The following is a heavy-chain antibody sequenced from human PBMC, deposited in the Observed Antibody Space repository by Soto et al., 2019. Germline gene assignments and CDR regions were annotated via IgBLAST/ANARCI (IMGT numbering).Heavy chain of an antibody. Sequence: GGSLRLSCAASGFTFTDYYMSWIRQAPGKGLEWVSYTSVSGTTIYYADSVKGRFTISRDNAKNSLYLQMNSLRAEDTAVYYCATGSRDGYNYVGYWGQGTLVTVSS. D-gene: IGHD5-12*01. CDR1: GFTFTDYY. CDR2: TSVSGTTI. J-gene: IGHJ4*02. CDR3: ATGSRDGYNYVGY. V-gene: IGHV3-11*01.